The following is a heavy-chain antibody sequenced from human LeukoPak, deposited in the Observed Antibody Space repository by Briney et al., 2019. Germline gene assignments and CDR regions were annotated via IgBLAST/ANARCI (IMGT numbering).Heavy chain of an antibody. V-gene: IGHV4-59*01. CDR3: ARGVAVAAYYMDV. D-gene: IGHD6-19*01. J-gene: IGHJ6*03. CDR2: IYYSGST. Sequence: KPSETLSLTCTVSGGSISSYYWSWIRQPPGKGLEWIGYIYYSGSTNYNPSLKSRVTISVDTSKNQLSLKLSSVTAADTAVYYCARGVAVAAYYMDVWGKGTTVTVSS. CDR1: GGSISSYY.